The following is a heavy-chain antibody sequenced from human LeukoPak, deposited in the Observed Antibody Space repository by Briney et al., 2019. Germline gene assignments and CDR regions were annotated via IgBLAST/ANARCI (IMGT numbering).Heavy chain of an antibody. CDR3: AKEGGDTGLDAFDI. V-gene: IGHV3-30*18. J-gene: IGHJ3*02. CDR2: ISYDGSNK. CDR1: VFTLSTYG. Sequence: PGGSLILCCSAPVFTLSTYGMHRVRQAPGKGLEWVAVISYDGSNKYYADSVKGRFTISRDNSKNTLYLQMNSLRAEDTAVYYCAKEGGDTGLDAFDIWGQGTMVTVSS. D-gene: IGHD2-21*02.